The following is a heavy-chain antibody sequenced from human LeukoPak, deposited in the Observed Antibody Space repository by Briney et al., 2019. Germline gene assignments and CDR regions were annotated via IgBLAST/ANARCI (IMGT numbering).Heavy chain of an antibody. D-gene: IGHD1-26*01. CDR1: GLTVSSNY. J-gene: IGHJ3*02. V-gene: IGHV3-23*01. CDR3: AKGRGTGVTTPGAFDI. CDR2: ISNTGGST. Sequence: GGSLRLSCAASGLTVSSNYMSWVRQAPGKGLEWVSSISNTGGSTYYADSVKGRFTISRDNSKNTLYLQMNSLRAEDTAVYYCAKGRGTGVTTPGAFDIWGQGTMVTVSS.